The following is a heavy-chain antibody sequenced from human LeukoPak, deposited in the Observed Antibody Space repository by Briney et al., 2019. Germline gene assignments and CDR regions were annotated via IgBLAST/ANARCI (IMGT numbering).Heavy chain of an antibody. V-gene: IGHV4-38-2*01. D-gene: IGHD1-26*01. Sequence: PSETLSLTCSVSGYSISSGYYWGWIRQPPGKGLEWIGNIYYSGSTYYNPSLKSRVTISVDTSKNQFSLKLSSVTAADTAVYYCARLRWENDAFDIWGQGTMVTVSS. J-gene: IGHJ3*02. CDR2: IYYSGST. CDR3: ARLRWENDAFDI. CDR1: GYSISSGYY.